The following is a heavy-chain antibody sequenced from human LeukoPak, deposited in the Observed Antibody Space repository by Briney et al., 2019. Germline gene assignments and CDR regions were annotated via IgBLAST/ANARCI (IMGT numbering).Heavy chain of an antibody. CDR3: AFPSAYSGSYYAFDY. V-gene: IGHV4-34*01. CDR2: INHSGST. D-gene: IGHD1-26*01. Sequence: PSETLSLTCAVYGGSFSGYYWSWIRQPPGKGLEWIGEINHSGSTNYNPSLKSRVTISVDTSKNQFSLKLNSVTAADTAVYYCAFPSAYSGSYYAFDYWGQGTLVTVSS. CDR1: GGSFSGYY. J-gene: IGHJ4*02.